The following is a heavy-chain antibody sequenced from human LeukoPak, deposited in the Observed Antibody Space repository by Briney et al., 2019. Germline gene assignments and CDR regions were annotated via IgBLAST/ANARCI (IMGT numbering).Heavy chain of an antibody. V-gene: IGHV1-69*05. CDR2: IIPMFGTT. D-gene: IGHD4-17*01. CDR1: GGTLSNYA. J-gene: IGHJ4*02. CDR3: ATTSMYGDYVAFAFAH. Sequence: WASVRVSCKASGGTLSNYALSWVRQAPGQGLEWMGGIIPMFGTTKYAQEFQGRVTITTDESTRTAYMELSSLRSEDTAVFYCATTSMYGDYVAFAFAHWGQGTLVTVSS.